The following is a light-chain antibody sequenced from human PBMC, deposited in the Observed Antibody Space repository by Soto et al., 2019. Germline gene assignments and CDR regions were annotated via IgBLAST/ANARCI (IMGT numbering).Light chain of an antibody. CDR2: EGS. Sequence: QSALMQPASVSGSPGQSITISCIGTSSDIGTYNLVSWYQHHPGKAPKLIIYEGSKRSSGYSNRFSGSQSGNTASLTISGLQAEDEADYYCCAYAGYSTFVFGTGTKVTVL. CDR3: CAYAGYSTFV. CDR1: SSDIGTYNL. J-gene: IGLJ1*01. V-gene: IGLV2-23*01.